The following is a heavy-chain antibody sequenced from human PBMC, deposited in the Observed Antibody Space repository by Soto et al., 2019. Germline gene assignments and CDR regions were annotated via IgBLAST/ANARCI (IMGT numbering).Heavy chain of an antibody. CDR3: ARAKWHDGSGRVREFDY. D-gene: IGHD3-10*01. Sequence: GGSLRLSCAASGFTFSSYGMHWVRQAPGKGLEWVAAISYDGRNTYYADSVQGRFAISRDNSKNTVYLQMNSLRVEDTAVYYCARAKWHDGSGRVREFDYWGQGALVTVSS. CDR2: ISYDGRNT. V-gene: IGHV3-33*01. J-gene: IGHJ4*02. CDR1: GFTFSSYG.